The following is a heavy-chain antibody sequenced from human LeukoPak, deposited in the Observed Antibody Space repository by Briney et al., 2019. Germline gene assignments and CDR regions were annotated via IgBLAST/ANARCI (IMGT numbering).Heavy chain of an antibody. Sequence: ASVKVSCKASGYTFTGYYMHWVRRAPGQGLEWMGWINPNSGGTNYAQKFQGWVTMTRDTSISTAYMELSRLRSDDTAVYYCARDWPIAAADSQNYYYYGMDVWGQGTTVTVSS. CDR2: INPNSGGT. CDR1: GYTFTGYY. V-gene: IGHV1-2*04. D-gene: IGHD6-13*01. CDR3: ARDWPIAAADSQNYYYYGMDV. J-gene: IGHJ6*02.